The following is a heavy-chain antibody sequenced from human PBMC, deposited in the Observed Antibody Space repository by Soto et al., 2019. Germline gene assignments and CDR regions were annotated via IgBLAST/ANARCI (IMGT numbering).Heavy chain of an antibody. CDR3: AKDPNNSSGWYSFDY. CDR1: GFTFADYT. V-gene: IGHV3-43*01. Sequence: PGGSLRLSCAASGFTFADYTMHWVRQAPGKGLEWVSLISWDGGSTYYADSVKGRFTISRDNSKNSLYLQMNSLRTEDTALYYCAKDPNNSSGWYSFDYWGQGTLVTVSS. D-gene: IGHD6-19*01. CDR2: ISWDGGST. J-gene: IGHJ4*02.